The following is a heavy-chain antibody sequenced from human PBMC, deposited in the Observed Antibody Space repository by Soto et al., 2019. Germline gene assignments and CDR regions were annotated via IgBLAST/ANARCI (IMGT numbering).Heavy chain of an antibody. J-gene: IGHJ4*02. CDR2: INPILDST. CDR3: ATMKRARLDS. V-gene: IGHV1-69*09. CDR1: GIMSSGYG. D-gene: IGHD6-25*01. Sequence: QEQVVQSGPAMKEPGSSVKVSCRASGIMSSGYGFSWVRQAPGQGLEWVGMINPILDSTHYAQNLQGRVSISVDKSTDTAYLEVTSLRLEDTAIYFWATMKRARLDSWGRGTVVTVSS.